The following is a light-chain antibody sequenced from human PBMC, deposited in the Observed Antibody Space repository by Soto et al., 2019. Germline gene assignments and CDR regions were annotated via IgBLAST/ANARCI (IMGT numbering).Light chain of an antibody. CDR1: QSVSSK. J-gene: IGKJ1*01. Sequence: EIVLTQSPGTLSVSPGERATLSCRASQSVSSKLAWYQQKPGQAPRLLFYGASTRATGIPARFSGSGSETEFTLSISSLQPEDFAVYYCQQYNNWPGTFGQRTKVDIK. CDR3: QQYNNWPGT. V-gene: IGKV3-15*01. CDR2: GAS.